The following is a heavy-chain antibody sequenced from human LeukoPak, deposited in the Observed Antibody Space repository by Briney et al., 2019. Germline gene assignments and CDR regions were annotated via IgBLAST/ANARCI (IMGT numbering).Heavy chain of an antibody. CDR3: ARDSKASPGAFQIRGATFMDV. V-gene: IGHV1-18*01. CDR1: GYTFTSYG. J-gene: IGHJ6*03. CDR2: ISAYNGNT. Sequence: GASVKVSCKASGYTFTSYGISWVRQAPGQGLEWMGWISAYNGNTNYAQKLQGRVTMTTDTSASTAYMELRSLRSDDTAVYYCARDSKASPGAFQIRGATFMDVWGKGTTVTISS. D-gene: IGHD3-10*01.